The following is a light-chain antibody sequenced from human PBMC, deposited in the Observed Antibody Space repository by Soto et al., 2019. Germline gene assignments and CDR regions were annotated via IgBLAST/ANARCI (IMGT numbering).Light chain of an antibody. Sequence: DIQMTQSPSSLSASVGDTISITCRSFQTIRKSLNWYQQRPGKAPKLLIFGASSLHNGVPPRFSGLWSVTHFTLNITTPQPEDAATYYCQQSFSVPYTFGQGTRVYI. CDR2: GAS. V-gene: IGKV1-39*01. CDR1: QTIRKS. J-gene: IGKJ2*01. CDR3: QQSFSVPYT.